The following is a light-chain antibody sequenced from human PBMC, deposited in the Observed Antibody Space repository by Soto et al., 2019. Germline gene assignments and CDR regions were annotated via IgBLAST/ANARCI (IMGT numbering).Light chain of an antibody. Sequence: QSALTQPASVSGSPGQSITMSCTGTSSDVGGYKFVSWYQQNPGKAPKLIIYEVRNRPSGVSNRFSGSKSGNTASLTISGLPAEDEAAYYCSSYTSSSTLLFGGGTQLTVL. CDR1: SSDVGGYKF. V-gene: IGLV2-14*01. J-gene: IGLJ3*02. CDR3: SSYTSSSTLL. CDR2: EVR.